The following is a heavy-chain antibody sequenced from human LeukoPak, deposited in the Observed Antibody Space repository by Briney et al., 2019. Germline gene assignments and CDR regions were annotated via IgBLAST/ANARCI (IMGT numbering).Heavy chain of an antibody. Sequence: PGGSLRLSCAASGFTFSGYAMNWVRQAPGKGLEWVSGISGSGAGTYYADSVKGRFTISRDNSKNTLYLQMNSLRADDTAVYYCARRYYGVDYWGQGTLVTVSS. CDR3: ARRYYGVDY. J-gene: IGHJ4*02. V-gene: IGHV3-23*01. CDR2: ISGSGAGT. CDR1: GFTFSGYA. D-gene: IGHD4-17*01.